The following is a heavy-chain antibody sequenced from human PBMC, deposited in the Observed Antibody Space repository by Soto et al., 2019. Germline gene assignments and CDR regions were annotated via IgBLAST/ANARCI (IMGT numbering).Heavy chain of an antibody. V-gene: IGHV3-21*02. CDR3: ARGEWVTGVTRVDY. D-gene: IGHD2-21*02. CDR2: ISSTSSYI. CDR1: GFNLSSHS. J-gene: IGHJ4*02. Sequence: EVQLVESGGGLVKPGGSLRLSCAASGFNLSSHSMNWVRQAPGKGLEWVSSISSTSSYIYYADSVRGRFTISRDNAKNSLYLQMNSLRVEDTAMYYCARGEWVTGVTRVDYWGQGTLVTVSS.